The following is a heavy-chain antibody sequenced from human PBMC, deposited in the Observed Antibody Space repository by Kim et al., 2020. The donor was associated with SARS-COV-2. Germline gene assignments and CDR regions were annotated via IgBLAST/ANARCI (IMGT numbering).Heavy chain of an antibody. Sequence: STNYNPSLKSRVTISVDTSKNQFSLKLSSVTAADTAVYYCASGYSYGLQYWGQGTLVTVSS. J-gene: IGHJ4*02. CDR3: ASGYSYGLQY. V-gene: IGHV4-34*01. CDR2: ST. D-gene: IGHD5-18*01.